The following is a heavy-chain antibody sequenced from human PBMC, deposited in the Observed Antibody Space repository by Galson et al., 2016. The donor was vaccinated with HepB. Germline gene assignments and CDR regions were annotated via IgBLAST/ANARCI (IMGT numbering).Heavy chain of an antibody. V-gene: IGHV3-7*01. J-gene: IGHJ3*02. CDR2: INQDETTK. CDR3: ATDVRGGASDI. CDR1: GFTFGSYW. Sequence: SLRLSCAASGFTFGSYWLAWFRRAPERGLEWVANINQDETTKNYIDTVKGRFTISRDNAQNSVYLQMSRLRAEDTAVYYWATDVRGGASDIWGQGTKVTVSS. D-gene: IGHD3-16*01.